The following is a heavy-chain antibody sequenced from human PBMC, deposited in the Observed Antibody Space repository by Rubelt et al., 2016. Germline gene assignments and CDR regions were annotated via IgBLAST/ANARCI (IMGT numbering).Heavy chain of an antibody. D-gene: IGHD2-2*01. CDR1: SYG. V-gene: IGHV1-18*01. CDR3: ARGCSSATCRPSPADRWFDP. CDR2: ISAYNGNT. Sequence: SYGISWVRQAPGQGLEWMGWISAYNGNTNYAQKFQGRVTITADESTSTAYMELSSLRSEDTAVYYCARGCSSATCRPSPADRWFDPWGQGTLVTVSS. J-gene: IGHJ5*02.